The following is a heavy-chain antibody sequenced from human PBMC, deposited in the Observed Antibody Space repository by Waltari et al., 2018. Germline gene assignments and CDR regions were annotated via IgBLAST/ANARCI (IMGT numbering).Heavy chain of an antibody. CDR3: ARDNERTFGGVIANDAFDI. CDR1: GGSISSGGYY. D-gene: IGHD3-16*02. V-gene: IGHV4-31*03. Sequence: QVQLQESGPGLVKPSQTLSLTCTVSGGSISSGGYYWSWIRQHPGKGLEWIGYIYYSGGTNYNPSLKSRVTISVDTSKNQFSLKLSSVTAADTAVYYCARDNERTFGGVIANDAFDIWGQGTMVTVSS. J-gene: IGHJ3*02. CDR2: IYYSGGT.